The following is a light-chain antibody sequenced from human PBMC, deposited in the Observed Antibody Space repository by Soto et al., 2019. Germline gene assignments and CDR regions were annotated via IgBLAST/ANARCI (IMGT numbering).Light chain of an antibody. CDR3: QHYNSYSEA. Sequence: EIVLTQSPGTLSLSPGERATLSCRTSQSVSSNYLAWYQQKPGQAPGLLIYGASSRATGIPDRFSGSGSGTEFTLTISSLQPDDFATYYCQHYNSYSEAFGQGTKVDIK. V-gene: IGKV3-20*01. CDR2: GAS. CDR1: QSVSSNY. J-gene: IGKJ1*01.